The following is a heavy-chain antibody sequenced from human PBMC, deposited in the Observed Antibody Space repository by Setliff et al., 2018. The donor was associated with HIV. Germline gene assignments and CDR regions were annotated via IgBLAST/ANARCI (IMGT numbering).Heavy chain of an antibody. J-gene: IGHJ3*02. V-gene: IGHV4-39*07. Sequence: SETLSLTCTVSGASISSSSYYWGWIRQPPGKGLEWIGSIYYSGSTYYNPSLKSRVTISVDTSKNQFSLKLSSVTAADTAMYYCARVEEATPDAFDIWGQGTMVTVSS. CDR2: IYYSGST. CDR1: GASISSSSYY. D-gene: IGHD1-26*01. CDR3: ARVEEATPDAFDI.